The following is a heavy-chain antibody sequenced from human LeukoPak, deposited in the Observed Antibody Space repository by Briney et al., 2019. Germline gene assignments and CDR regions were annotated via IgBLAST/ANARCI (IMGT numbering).Heavy chain of an antibody. J-gene: IGHJ4*02. Sequence: GGSLRLSCGASGFTFSGYAMHWVRQAPGKGREWVAAIWHDGDNKYYADSVKGRFTISRDNSKNTLYVQMHSLRAEDTAVYYCARDGGDSGTYPLYYFDYWGQGTLVTVSS. CDR2: IWHDGDNK. D-gene: IGHD1-26*01. V-gene: IGHV3-33*01. CDR3: ARDGGDSGTYPLYYFDY. CDR1: GFTFSGYA.